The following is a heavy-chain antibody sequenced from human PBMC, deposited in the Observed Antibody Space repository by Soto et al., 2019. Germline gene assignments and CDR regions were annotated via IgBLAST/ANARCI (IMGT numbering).Heavy chain of an antibody. CDR1: GFTFDDYA. J-gene: IGHJ4*02. Sequence: PGGSLRLSCAASGFTFDDYAMHWVRQAPGKGLEWVSGISWNSGSIGYADSVKGRFTISRDNAKNSLYLQMNSLRAEDTALYYCAKDIGSGPGFSAGFDYWGQGTLVTVSS. CDR3: AKDIGSGPGFSAGFDY. CDR2: ISWNSGSI. V-gene: IGHV3-9*01. D-gene: IGHD6-25*01.